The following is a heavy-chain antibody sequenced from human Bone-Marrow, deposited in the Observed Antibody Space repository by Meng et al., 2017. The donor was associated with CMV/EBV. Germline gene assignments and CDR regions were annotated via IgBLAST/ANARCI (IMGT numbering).Heavy chain of an antibody. J-gene: IGHJ4*02. V-gene: IGHV4-34*01. CDR3: ARGIVRGYSYGEPFDY. CDR1: GGSFSGYY. CDR2: INHSGST. Sequence: SQTLSLTCAVYGGSFSGYYWSWIRQPPGKGLEWIGEINHSGSTNYNPSLKSRVTISVDTSKNQFSLKLSSVTAADTAVYYCARGIVRGYSYGEPFDYWGQGTLVTGSS. D-gene: IGHD5-18*01.